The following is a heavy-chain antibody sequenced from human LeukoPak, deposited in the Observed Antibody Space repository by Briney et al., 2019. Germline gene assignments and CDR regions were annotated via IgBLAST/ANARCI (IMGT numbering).Heavy chain of an antibody. J-gene: IGHJ4*02. Sequence: GGSLRLSCAASGFTFSDAWMYWVRQAPGNGLEWVGHIKSKTDGGTTDYAAPVKGRFTISRDDSKNTLYLHMNSLRAEDTAVYHCAKDAGGSYVGDMWFDNWGQGTLVTVSS. V-gene: IGHV3-15*01. D-gene: IGHD1-26*01. CDR3: AKDAGGSYVGDMWFDN. CDR1: GFTFSDAW. CDR2: IKSKTDGGTT.